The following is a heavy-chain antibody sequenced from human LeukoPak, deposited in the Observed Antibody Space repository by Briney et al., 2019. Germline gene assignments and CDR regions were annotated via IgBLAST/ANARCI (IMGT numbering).Heavy chain of an antibody. Sequence: GESLKISCKGSGYSFTSYWIGWVRQMPGKGLEWMGIIYPGDSDTRYSPSFQGQVTISADKSINTAYLQWSSLKVSDTAMYYCARSAYCGGDCRYYGMDVWGQGTTVIVSS. CDR2: IYPGDSDT. D-gene: IGHD2-21*02. CDR3: ARSAYCGGDCRYYGMDV. V-gene: IGHV5-51*01. J-gene: IGHJ6*02. CDR1: GYSFTSYW.